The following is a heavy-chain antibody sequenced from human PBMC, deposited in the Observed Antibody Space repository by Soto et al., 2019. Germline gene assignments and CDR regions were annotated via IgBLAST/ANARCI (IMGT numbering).Heavy chain of an antibody. CDR2: IDYSGYT. CDR3: ARLTTARAFDI. Sequence: PSETLSLTCTVSGCSISSNSWSWIRQPPGKGLEWIGFIDYSGYTNYNPFLKSRVTISIDRPNNQFSLNLSSVTAADTAVHYCARLTTARAFDIWGQGTMVTVSS. CDR1: GCSISSNS. D-gene: IGHD3-9*01. J-gene: IGHJ3*02. V-gene: IGHV4-59*01.